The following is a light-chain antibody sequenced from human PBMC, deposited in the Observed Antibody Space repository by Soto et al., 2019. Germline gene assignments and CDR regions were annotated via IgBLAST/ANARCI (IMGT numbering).Light chain of an antibody. CDR3: SSYTSSSTWV. CDR2: GVS. V-gene: IGLV2-14*01. CDR1: GSDIGNYNY. J-gene: IGLJ3*02. Sequence: QSALTQPASVSGSPGQSITISCTGTGSDIGNYNYVSWYQQYPGKAPKLMIYGVSNRPSGVSNRFSGSKSGNAASLTISGLQAEDEADYYCSSYTSSSTWVFGGGTKLTVL.